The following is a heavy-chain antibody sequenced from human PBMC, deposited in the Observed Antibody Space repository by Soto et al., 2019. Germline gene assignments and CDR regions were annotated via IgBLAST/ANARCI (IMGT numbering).Heavy chain of an antibody. D-gene: IGHD5-12*01. V-gene: IGHV4-59*01. J-gene: IGHJ4*01. CDR2: ISYSGTT. CDR1: GDSSSRSY. Sequence: SETLSLTCTVSGDSSSRSYWSWIRQPPGKGLEWIGYISYSGTTNYNPSLKSRVTISLDTSKTQFSLKLSSVTAADTAVYYCARDGRGYSGYSFDYWGHGTLVTVSS. CDR3: ARDGRGYSGYSFDY.